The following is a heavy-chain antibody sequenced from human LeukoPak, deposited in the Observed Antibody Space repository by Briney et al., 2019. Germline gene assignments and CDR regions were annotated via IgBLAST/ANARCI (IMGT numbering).Heavy chain of an antibody. V-gene: IGHV3-48*01. CDR1: GFTFSSYS. D-gene: IGHD2-2*01. J-gene: IGHJ3*02. CDR2: ISSSSRTI. Sequence: GGSLRLSCAASGFTFSSYSVNWVRQAPGKGLEWVSYISSSSRTIYYADSVKGRFTISRDNAKNSLYLQMNSLRAEDTAVYYCARAGYCSSTSCWGNDAFDIWGQGTMVTVSS. CDR3: ARAGYCSSTSCWGNDAFDI.